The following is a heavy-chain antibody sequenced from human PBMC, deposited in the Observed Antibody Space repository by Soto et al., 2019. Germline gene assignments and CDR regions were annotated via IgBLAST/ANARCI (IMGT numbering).Heavy chain of an antibody. CDR3: AKDAVSRNGIFDPFDI. V-gene: IGHV3-73*01. Sequence: PGGSLRLSCAASGFTFSGFAMHWVRQASGKGLEWVGRIRSKANSYATAYAASVKGRFIISRDDSKNTLYLQMDSLRAEDTAIYYCAKDAVSRNGIFDPFDIWGQGTMVTVSS. CDR2: IRSKANSYAT. J-gene: IGHJ3*02. D-gene: IGHD3-3*02. CDR1: GFTFSGFA.